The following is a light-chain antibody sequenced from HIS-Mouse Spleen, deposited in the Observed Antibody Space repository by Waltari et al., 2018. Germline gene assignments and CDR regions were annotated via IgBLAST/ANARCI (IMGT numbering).Light chain of an antibody. Sequence: SYELTQPPSVSVSPGQTASITCSGDKLGDKYACWYQQKPGQSPVLVIYQDSKRPLGIPERFSGSNSGNTATLTISGTQAMDEADYYCQAWDSSYSVFGGGTKLTVL. J-gene: IGLJ2*01. V-gene: IGLV3-1*01. CDR1: KLGDKY. CDR3: QAWDSSYSV. CDR2: QDS.